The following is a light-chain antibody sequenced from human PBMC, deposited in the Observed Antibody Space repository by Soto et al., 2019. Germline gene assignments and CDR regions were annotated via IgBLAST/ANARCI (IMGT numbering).Light chain of an antibody. CDR3: QQYNSYPWT. J-gene: IGKJ1*01. CDR2: DAS. CDR1: QTIFNW. Sequence: DIPMTQSPSTLSASVGDRVTITCRASQTIFNWLAWYQRKPGRAPNLLIYDASSLQSGVPSTFSGSGSGTEFTLPISSLQPGDFATYYCQQYNSYPWTFGQGTKVEI. V-gene: IGKV1-5*01.